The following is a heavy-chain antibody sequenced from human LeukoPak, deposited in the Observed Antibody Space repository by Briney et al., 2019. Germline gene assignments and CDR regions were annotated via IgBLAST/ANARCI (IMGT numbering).Heavy chain of an antibody. CDR3: ARLNDILTGASDY. Sequence: PSETLSLTCTVSGGSISSGSYYWRWIRQPAGKGLEWIGRIYTSGSTNHNPSLKSRVTISVDTSKNQFSLKLSSVTAADTAVYYCARLNDILTGASDYWGQGTLVTVSS. D-gene: IGHD3-9*01. CDR2: IYTSGST. CDR1: GGSISSGSYY. J-gene: IGHJ4*02. V-gene: IGHV4-61*02.